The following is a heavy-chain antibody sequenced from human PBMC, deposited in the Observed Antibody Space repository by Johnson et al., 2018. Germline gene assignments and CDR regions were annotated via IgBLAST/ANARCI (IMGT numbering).Heavy chain of an antibody. CDR3: ARDLGWELRYHYFYMDV. CDR2: FTRDSDII. D-gene: IGHD1-26*01. J-gene: IGHJ6*03. Sequence: VQLVEAGGGLVQPGGSLRLSCAASGFTFSSYNMDWVRQAPGKGLEWVYYFTRDSDIIYYADSVKGRFTISRDNGKNSLYLQMSSLRDEETAVYYCARDLGWELRYHYFYMDVWGQGTTVTVYS. V-gene: IGHV3-48*02. CDR1: GFTFSSYN.